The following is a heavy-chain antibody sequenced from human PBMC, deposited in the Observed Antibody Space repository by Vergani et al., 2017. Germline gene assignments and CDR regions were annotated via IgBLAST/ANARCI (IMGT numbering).Heavy chain of an antibody. CDR3: ATPQTVTTGGMEV. V-gene: IGHV1-69-2*01. CDR2: VDPEDGET. Sequence: EVQLVQSGAEVKKPGATMTISCKVSGYTFTDHYMHWVKQAPGKGLEWMGLVDPEDGETIYAEKSKGRVTIAADTSTDTAHLELSSLRSEDTAVYYCATPQTVTTGGMEVWGQGTTVIVSS. D-gene: IGHD4-17*01. J-gene: IGHJ6*02. CDR1: GYTFTDHY.